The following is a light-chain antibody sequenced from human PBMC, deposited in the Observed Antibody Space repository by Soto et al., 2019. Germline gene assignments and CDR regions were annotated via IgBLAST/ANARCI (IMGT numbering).Light chain of an antibody. CDR2: DAS. CDR3: QQYDYMPYT. CDR1: EDIANY. Sequence: DIQITQSPSSLSASVGDRITITCQASEDIANYLHWYQQRPGKAPKLLIYDASNLETGVPSRFSGSGSGTDFSFNISSLQPEDIATYYCQQYDYMPYTFGQGTKLEIK. J-gene: IGKJ2*01. V-gene: IGKV1-33*01.